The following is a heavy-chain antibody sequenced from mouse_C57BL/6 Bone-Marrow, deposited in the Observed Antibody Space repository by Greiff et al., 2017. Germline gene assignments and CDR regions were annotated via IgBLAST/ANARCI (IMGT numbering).Heavy chain of an antibody. CDR3: TTRYYGSRGYFDY. V-gene: IGHV14-1*01. J-gene: IGHJ2*01. CDR2: IDPEDGDT. D-gene: IGHD1-1*01. CDR1: GFNIKDYY. Sequence: EVQLQQSGAELVRPGASVKLSCTASGFNIKDYYMHWVKQRPEQGLEWIGRIDPEDGDTEYAPKFQGKATMTADPSSNTASLQLSSLTSEDTAVYYGTTRYYGSRGYFDYWGQGTTLTVSS.